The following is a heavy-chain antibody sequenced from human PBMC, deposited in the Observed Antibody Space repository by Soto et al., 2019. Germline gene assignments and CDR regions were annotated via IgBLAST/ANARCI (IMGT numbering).Heavy chain of an antibody. CDR1: GYTFTTFG. D-gene: IGHD3-16*01. Sequence: QVQLVQSGPEMMNPGDSVKVSCKTSGYTFTTFGISWVRQAPGHGFEWRGWINTYNGNTHHAQKFQGRVTMTTPTSTRIVHMGLRSRTSDDMAVYYCARDAMIPFRWFYATTPNYNYHVIDVCCQGTTGSVA. V-gene: IGHV1-18*03. J-gene: IGHJ6*02. CDR3: ARDAMIPFRWFYATTPNYNYHVIDV. CDR2: INTYNGNT.